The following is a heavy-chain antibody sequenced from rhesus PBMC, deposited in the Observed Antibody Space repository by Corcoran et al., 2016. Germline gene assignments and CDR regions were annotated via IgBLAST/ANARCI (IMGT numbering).Heavy chain of an antibody. D-gene: IGHD4-11*01. CDR3: ASGVNGGYH. J-gene: IGHJ4*01. Sequence: QVQLQESGPGLVKPSETLSLTCAVSGGSVTRDYWSWIRQPPGKGLELIGEIAGTDMSTKYNCSDHRRVSVSVDTSKSHIALSRSVVTAADTAVYDCASGVNGGYHWGQGVLVTVSS. CDR2: IAGTDMST. CDR1: GGSVTRDY. V-gene: IGHV4S11*01.